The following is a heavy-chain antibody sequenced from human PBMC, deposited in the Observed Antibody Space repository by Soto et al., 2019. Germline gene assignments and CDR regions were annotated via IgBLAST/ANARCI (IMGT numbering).Heavy chain of an antibody. CDR3: AREAYDFWSGYYGPYGMDV. Sequence: GGSLRLSCAASGFTFSSYEMNWVRQAPGKGLEWVSYISSSGSTIYYADSVKGRFTISRDNAKNSLYLQMNSLRAEDTAVYYCAREAYDFWSGYYGPYGMDVWGQGTTVTVSS. D-gene: IGHD3-3*01. CDR2: ISSSGSTI. V-gene: IGHV3-48*03. J-gene: IGHJ6*02. CDR1: GFTFSSYE.